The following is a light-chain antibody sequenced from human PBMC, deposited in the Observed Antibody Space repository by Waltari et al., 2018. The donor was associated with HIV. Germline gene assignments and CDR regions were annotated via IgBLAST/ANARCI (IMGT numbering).Light chain of an antibody. J-gene: IGLJ2*01. CDR1: NIRTKS. V-gene: IGLV3-21*04. CDR2: YNA. Sequence: SYVLTQPPPVSVAPGNTPQITCVGNNIRTKSLHWYQQKPDQAPVLVIYYNAGRPSGIPERFSGANSGNTATLTINRVEAGDEADYYCHVWDTISDHVVFGGGSKLTVL. CDR3: HVWDTISDHVV.